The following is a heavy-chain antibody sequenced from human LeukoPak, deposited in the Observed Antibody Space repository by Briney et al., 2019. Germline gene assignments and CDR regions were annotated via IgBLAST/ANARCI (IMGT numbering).Heavy chain of an antibody. CDR1: GYSFTSYW. CDR3: ARHLMLFRYFQH. CDR2: IDPSDSHT. D-gene: IGHD2-21*01. Sequence: RESRKISCKGSGYSFTSYWISWVPQMPGKGLEWMGRIDPSDSHTNYSPSFQGHVTISADKSISTAYLQWSSLKASDTAMYYCARHLMLFRYFQHWDQGTLATVSS. V-gene: IGHV5-10-1*01. J-gene: IGHJ1*01.